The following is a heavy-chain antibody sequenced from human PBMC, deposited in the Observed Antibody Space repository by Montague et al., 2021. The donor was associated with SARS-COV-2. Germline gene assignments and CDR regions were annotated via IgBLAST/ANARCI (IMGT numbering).Heavy chain of an antibody. Sequence: SETLSLTCTVSGGSISNHYCDWIWQRQGPGQEWLAYSNYSGGMNTNATPKSRVSMSVDTAKNQFDLKLTSVTAADTAAYYCARAVSVRRAVNWFDPWGQGTLVTVSS. CDR1: GGSISNHY. CDR2: SNYSGGM. J-gene: IGHJ5*02. D-gene: IGHD3-10*01. V-gene: IGHV4-59*11. CDR3: ARAVSVRRAVNWFDP.